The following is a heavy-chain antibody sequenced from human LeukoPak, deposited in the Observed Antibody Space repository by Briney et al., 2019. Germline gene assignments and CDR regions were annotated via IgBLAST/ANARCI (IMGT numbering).Heavy chain of an antibody. D-gene: IGHD6-19*01. CDR3: AREVLAGFRYYYYMDV. J-gene: IGHJ6*03. Sequence: SEALSLTCTVSGDSISDYYWSWIRQPPAKGLGWIGAINHCGNTNTKPSVKSHVYISVDQAHNQFSLKLSSVTAADTAVYYCAREVLAGFRYYYYMDVWGKGTTVTVSS. V-gene: IGHV4-34*01. CDR2: INHCGNT. CDR1: GDSISDYY.